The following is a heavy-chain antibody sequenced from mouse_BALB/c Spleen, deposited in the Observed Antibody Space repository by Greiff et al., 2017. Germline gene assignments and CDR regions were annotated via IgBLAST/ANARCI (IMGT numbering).Heavy chain of an antibody. J-gene: IGHJ1*01. Sequence: EVKLMESGGGLVKPGGSLKLSCAASGFTFSDYYMYWVRQTPEKRLEWVATISDGGSYTYYPDSVKGRFTISRDNAKNNLYLQMSSLKSEDTAMYYCARDRGGHWYFDVWGAGTTVTVSS. CDR3: ARDRGGHWYFDV. CDR1: GFTFSDYY. CDR2: ISDGGSYT. D-gene: IGHD3-3*01. V-gene: IGHV5-4*02.